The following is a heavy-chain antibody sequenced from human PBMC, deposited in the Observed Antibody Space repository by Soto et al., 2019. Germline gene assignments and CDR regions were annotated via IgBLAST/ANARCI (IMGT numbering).Heavy chain of an antibody. CDR2: ISSNGGST. V-gene: IGHV3-64D*08. D-gene: IGHD6-13*01. CDR1: GFTFSSYA. CDR3: LAAAGKSPYYYGMDV. J-gene: IGHJ6*02. Sequence: GGSLRLSCSASGFTFSSYAMHWVRQAPGKGLEYVSAISSNGGSTYYADSVKGRFTISRDNSKNTLYLQMSSLRAEDTAVYYCLAAAGKSPYYYGMDVWGQGTTVTVSS.